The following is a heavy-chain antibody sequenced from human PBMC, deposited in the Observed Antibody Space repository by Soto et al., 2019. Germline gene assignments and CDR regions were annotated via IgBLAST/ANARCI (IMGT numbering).Heavy chain of an antibody. CDR2: IYPSGGST. V-gene: IGHV1-46*03. Sequence: AAVKVSCNAPGYTFTNYYMHSVRQAPGQGLEWMGIIYPSGGSTRNAQKFQGRVTMTRDTSTSTVYMELSSLRSEDTADYYGARDFSGPMDYWGRGTLVTVSS. D-gene: IGHD3-10*01. CDR1: GYTFTNYY. CDR3: ARDFSGPMDY. J-gene: IGHJ4*02.